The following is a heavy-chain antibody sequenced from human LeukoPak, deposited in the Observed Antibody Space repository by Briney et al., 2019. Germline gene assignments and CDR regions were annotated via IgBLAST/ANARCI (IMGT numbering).Heavy chain of an antibody. D-gene: IGHD5-18*01. CDR3: AREEYSYGYVYYYMDV. Sequence: PGGSLRLPCAASGFTFSSYEMNWVRQAPGKGLEWVSYISSSGSTIYSADSVKGRFTISRDNAKNSLYLQMNSLRAEDTAVYYCAREEYSYGYVYYYMDVWGKGTTVTVSS. CDR2: ISSSGSTI. V-gene: IGHV3-48*03. J-gene: IGHJ6*03. CDR1: GFTFSSYE.